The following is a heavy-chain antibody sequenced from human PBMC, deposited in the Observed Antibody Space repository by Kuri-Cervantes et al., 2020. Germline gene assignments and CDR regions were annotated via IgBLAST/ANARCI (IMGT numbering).Heavy chain of an antibody. CDR1: GGSISSYY. D-gene: IGHD5-18*01. J-gene: IGHJ4*02. CDR3: ARAIHGPFDY. Sequence: SETLSLTCTVSGGSISSYYWSWIRQPPGKGLEWIGYIYYSGSTNYNPSLKSRVTISVDTSKNQFSLKLSSVTAADTAVYYCARAIHGPFDYWGQGTLVTVSS. CDR2: IYYSGST. V-gene: IGHV4-59*12.